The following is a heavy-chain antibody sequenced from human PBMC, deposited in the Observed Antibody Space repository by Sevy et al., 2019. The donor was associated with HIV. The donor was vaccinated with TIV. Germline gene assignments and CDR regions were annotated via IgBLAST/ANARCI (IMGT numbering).Heavy chain of an antibody. D-gene: IGHD6-19*01. CDR1: GFTFTNFW. V-gene: IGHV3-7*01. Sequence: GGSLRLSCAASGFTFTNFWMNWVRQAPGKGLEWVANVNNDGSGQKYADSVKGRFIISRDNAKNSLYLQMNSLRTEDTAVYYCARNSGNWGQGTLVTVSS. J-gene: IGHJ4*02. CDR3: ARNSGN. CDR2: VNNDGSGQ.